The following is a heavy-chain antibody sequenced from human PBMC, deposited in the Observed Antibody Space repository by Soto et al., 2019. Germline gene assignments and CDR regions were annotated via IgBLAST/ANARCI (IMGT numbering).Heavy chain of an antibody. CDR2: INHSGST. Sequence: QVQLQQWGAGLLKPSETLSLTCAVYGGSFSGYYWSWIRQPPGKGLEWIGEINHSGSTNYNPSLKSRVTISVDASTNQFSLKLSSVTAADTAVYYCVSVPAALYYYYGMDVWGQGTTVTVSS. J-gene: IGHJ6*02. CDR1: GGSFSGYY. CDR3: VSVPAALYYYYGMDV. V-gene: IGHV4-34*01. D-gene: IGHD2-2*01.